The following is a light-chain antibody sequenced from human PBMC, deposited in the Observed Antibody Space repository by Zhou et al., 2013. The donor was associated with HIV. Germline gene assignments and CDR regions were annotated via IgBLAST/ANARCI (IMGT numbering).Light chain of an antibody. Sequence: DIQMTQSPSSLSASVGDRVTITCQASQDITNYLNWYQQKPGKAPKLLIYDASNLETGVPSRFSGSGSGTHFTFTISSLQPEDIATYYCQQYQIPPRAFGGGTKMEDQT. J-gene: IGKJ4*01. CDR2: DAS. V-gene: IGKV1-33*01. CDR3: QQYQIPPRA. CDR1: QDITNY.